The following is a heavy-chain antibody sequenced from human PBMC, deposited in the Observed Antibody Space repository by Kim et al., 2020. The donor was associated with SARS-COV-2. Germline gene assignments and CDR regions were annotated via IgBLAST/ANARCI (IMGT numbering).Heavy chain of an antibody. D-gene: IGHD2-8*01. J-gene: IGHJ6*02. CDR2: ISSSGSTI. V-gene: IGHV3-48*03. CDR1: GFTFSSYE. CDR3: AREYCTNGVCYTGFYYYYGMDV. Sequence: GGSLRLSCAASGFTFSSYEMNWVRQAPGKGLEWVSYISSSGSTIYYADSVKGRFTISRDNAKNSLYLQMNSLRAEDTAVYYCAREYCTNGVCYTGFYYYYGMDVWGQGTTVTVSS.